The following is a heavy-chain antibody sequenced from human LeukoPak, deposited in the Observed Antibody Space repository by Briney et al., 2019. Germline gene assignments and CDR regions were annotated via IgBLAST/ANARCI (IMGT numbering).Heavy chain of an antibody. D-gene: IGHD3-3*01. CDR3: EKDLFFWRLRSGLGY. V-gene: IGHV3-43D*03. CDR1: GFTFDDYA. CDR2: ISWDGGST. Sequence: PGGSLRLSCAASGFTFDDYAMHWVRQAPGKGLEWVSLISWDGGSTYYADSVKGRFTISRDNSKNSLYLQMNSLRAEDTALYYCEKDLFFWRLRSGLGYWGRGTLVTVPP. J-gene: IGHJ4*02.